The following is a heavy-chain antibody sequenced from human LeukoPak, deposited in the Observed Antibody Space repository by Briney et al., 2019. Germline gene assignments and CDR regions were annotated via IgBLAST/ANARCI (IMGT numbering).Heavy chain of an antibody. CDR2: VSASGANT. V-gene: IGHV1-46*03. Sequence: ASVKVSCKASGYMFTNYYMQWVRQAPGQGLEWMGMVSASGANTKYAQKFRGRVTMTSDTSTSTVYMELSSLISDDTAVYYCARDQHYATDYWGQGTLVTVYS. CDR1: GYMFTNYY. CDR3: ARDQHYATDY. D-gene: IGHD2-2*01. J-gene: IGHJ4*02.